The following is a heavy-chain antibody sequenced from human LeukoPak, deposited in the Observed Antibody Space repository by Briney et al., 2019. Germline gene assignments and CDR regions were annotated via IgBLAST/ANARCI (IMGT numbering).Heavy chain of an antibody. CDR3: ARGRGTTMVRGVITNYFDL. V-gene: IGHV1-2*02. CDR2: IDPNSGGT. Sequence: ASVKVSCRASGYTFTAHYIHWVRQAPGQGLEWMGGIDPNSGGTNYAQKFLGSVTMTGDTSINTAFMELSRLRSDDTAIYYCARGRGTTMVRGVITNYFDLWGRGSLVTVSS. D-gene: IGHD3-10*01. J-gene: IGHJ2*01. CDR1: GYTFTAHY.